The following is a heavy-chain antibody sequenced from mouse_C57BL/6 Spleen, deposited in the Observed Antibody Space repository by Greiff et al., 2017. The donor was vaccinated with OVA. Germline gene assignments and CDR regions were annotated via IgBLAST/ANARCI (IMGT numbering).Heavy chain of an antibody. CDR3: TRRYSYGSSHAWFDV. J-gene: IGHJ1*03. CDR1: GYTFTDYE. D-gene: IGHD1-1*01. CDR2: IYPETGGT. Sequence: QVQLQQSGAELVRPGASVTLSCKASGYTFTDYEMHWVKQTPVHGLEWIGAIYPETGGTDYNQKFKGKAILTADKSSSTAYMELRSLTCEDSAVYYCTRRYSYGSSHAWFDVWGTGTTVTVSA. V-gene: IGHV1-15*01.